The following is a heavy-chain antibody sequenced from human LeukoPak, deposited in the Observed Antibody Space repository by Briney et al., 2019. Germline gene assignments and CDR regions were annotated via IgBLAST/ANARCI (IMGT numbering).Heavy chain of an antibody. J-gene: IGHJ4*02. CDR2: IHYSGST. CDR1: GDSISSGDYY. D-gene: IGHD2-15*01. V-gene: IGHV4-30-4*08. Sequence: PSETLSLTCTVSGDSISSGDYYWSWIRQPPGKGLEWIGYIHYSGSTSYNPSLKSRVTISGDTSKNQFSLKLSSVTAADTAVYYCARDRGSSGVDCWGQGTLVTVSS. CDR3: ARDRGSSGVDC.